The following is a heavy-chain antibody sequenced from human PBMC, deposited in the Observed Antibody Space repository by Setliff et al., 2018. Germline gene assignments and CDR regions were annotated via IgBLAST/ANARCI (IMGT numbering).Heavy chain of an antibody. D-gene: IGHD2-2*01. J-gene: IGHJ4*02. CDR3: ARVSLPAAIVRFDS. CDR1: GYNFRNYG. V-gene: IGHV1-18*04. Sequence: ASVQVSCKTSGYNFRNYGISWVRQVPGQGLEWMGWISGYKSNPNYLQKMQGRLTMTTDTSTSTAYMELRSLRSDDTAIYYCARVSLPAAIVRFDSWGQGTLVTVSS. CDR2: ISGYKSNP.